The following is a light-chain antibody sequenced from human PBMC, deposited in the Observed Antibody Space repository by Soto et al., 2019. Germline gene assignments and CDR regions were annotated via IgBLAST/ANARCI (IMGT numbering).Light chain of an antibody. Sequence: IVLTQSPGTLSLSPGDRATLSCRASESISSNYLAWYQQKPGQAPRLLIYGASSRATGIPDRFSGSGSGTDFTLTISRLEPEDGAVYYCQQFGRSPPYTFGQGTKLEIK. V-gene: IGKV3-20*01. J-gene: IGKJ2*01. CDR2: GAS. CDR1: ESISSNY. CDR3: QQFGRSPPYT.